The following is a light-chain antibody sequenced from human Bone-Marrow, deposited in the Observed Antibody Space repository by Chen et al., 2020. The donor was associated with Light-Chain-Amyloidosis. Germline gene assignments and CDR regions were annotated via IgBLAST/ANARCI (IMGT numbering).Light chain of an antibody. Sequence: SYVLTQPSSVSVAPGQTATIACGGNNIGSTSVHWYQQTPGQAPLLVVYYDSDRPSVIPERLSGSNSGNTATLTISRGEAGDEADYYCQVWDRSSDRPVFGGGTKLTVL. CDR1: NIGSTS. CDR2: YDS. V-gene: IGLV3-21*02. CDR3: QVWDRSSDRPV. J-gene: IGLJ3*02.